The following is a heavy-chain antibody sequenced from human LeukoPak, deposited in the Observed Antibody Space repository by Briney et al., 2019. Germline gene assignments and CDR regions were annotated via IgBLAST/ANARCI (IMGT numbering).Heavy chain of an antibody. J-gene: IGHJ4*02. CDR3: ARDVGLAY. CDR2: IHSDGST. CDR1: GVSINTYY. Sequence: SETLSLTCTVSGVSINTYYWSWFRQPVGKSLEWIGRIHSDGSTYDNPSLRSPVSMSIDTSKNQFSLTLTSVTAADTAVYFCARDVGLAYWGQGSLVTVSS. V-gene: IGHV4-4*07.